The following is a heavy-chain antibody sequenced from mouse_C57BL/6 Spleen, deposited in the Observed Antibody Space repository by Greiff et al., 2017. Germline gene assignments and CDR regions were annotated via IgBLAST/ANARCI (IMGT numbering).Heavy chain of an antibody. CDR1: GYTFTSYW. D-gene: IGHD2-3*01. J-gene: IGHJ1*03. Sequence: VQLQQPGAELVRPGTSVKLSCKASGYTFTSYWMHWVKQRPGQGLEWIGVIDPSDSYTNYNQKFKGKATLTVDTSSSTAYMQLSSLTSEDSAVYYCARWGFYDGYYVEYFDVWGTGTTVTVSS. V-gene: IGHV1-59*01. CDR2: IDPSDSYT. CDR3: ARWGFYDGYYVEYFDV.